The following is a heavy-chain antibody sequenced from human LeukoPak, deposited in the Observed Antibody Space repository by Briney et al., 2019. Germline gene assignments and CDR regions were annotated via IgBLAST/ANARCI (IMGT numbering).Heavy chain of an antibody. CDR1: GASISSHY. D-gene: IGHD1-1*01. CDR3: ARVSERRGWFDP. J-gene: IGHJ5*02. V-gene: IGHV4-59*11. Sequence: SETLSLTCTVFGASISSHYWSWIRQSPGKGLEWIGDIYSSGGTNYRASLDSRVTISLGTSKSQFSLNLRSVTAADTAVYYCARVSERRGWFDPWGQGTLVTVSS. CDR2: IYSSGGT.